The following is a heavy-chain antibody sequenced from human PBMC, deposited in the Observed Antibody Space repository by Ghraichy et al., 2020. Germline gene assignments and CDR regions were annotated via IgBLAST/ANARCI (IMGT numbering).Heavy chain of an antibody. CDR3: AEDREWELPGGGNDAFDM. D-gene: IGHD4-23*01. Sequence: GGSLRLSCAASGFKFSSYAMSWVRQAPGRGLEWVSVTSGSGVTTHYADSVKGRFTISRDNSKNTLYLQMTSLRAEDTAIYYCAEDREWELPGGGNDAFDMWGQGTMVTVSS. CDR2: TSGSGVTT. J-gene: IGHJ3*02. CDR1: GFKFSSYA. V-gene: IGHV3-23*01.